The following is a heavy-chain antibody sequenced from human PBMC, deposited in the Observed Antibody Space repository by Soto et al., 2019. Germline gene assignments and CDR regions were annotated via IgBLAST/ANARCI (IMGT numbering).Heavy chain of an antibody. CDR1: GFTFSSYS. CDR2: ISSSSSYI. J-gene: IGHJ6*03. Sequence: GGSLRLSCAASGFTFSSYSMNWVRQAPGKGLEWVSSISSSSSYIYYADSVKGRFTISRDNAKNSLYLQMNSLRAEDTAVYYCASDSSSDYYYYYYMDVWGKGTTVTVSS. V-gene: IGHV3-21*01. D-gene: IGHD6-6*01. CDR3: ASDSSSDYYYYYYMDV.